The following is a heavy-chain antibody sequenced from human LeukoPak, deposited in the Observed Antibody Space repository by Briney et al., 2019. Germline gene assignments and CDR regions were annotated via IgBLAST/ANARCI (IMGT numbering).Heavy chain of an antibody. Sequence: PSETLSLTCTVSGGSISSSSYYWGWIRQPPGKGLEWIGSIYYSGSTYYNPSLKSRVTISVDTSKNQFSLKLSSVTAADTAVYYCARQSLWTNYCDSSGAFDIWGQGTMVTVSS. J-gene: IGHJ3*02. V-gene: IGHV4-39*01. CDR1: GGSISSSSYY. D-gene: IGHD3-22*01. CDR2: IYYSGST. CDR3: ARQSLWTNYCDSSGAFDI.